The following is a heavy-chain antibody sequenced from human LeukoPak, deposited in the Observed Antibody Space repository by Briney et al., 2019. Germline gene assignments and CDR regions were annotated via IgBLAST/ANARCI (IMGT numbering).Heavy chain of an antibody. Sequence: GGSLRLSCSASGFSFSKYAMHWVRQAPGKGLQYVSALSSNGGRRFYADSVKGRFTISRGNSKNTLCLQMSSLRPDDTAVYSGVKPFSYDVIGNSPHFDNWGKEPLVTVSS. J-gene: IGHJ4*02. D-gene: IGHD3-22*01. V-gene: IGHV3-64D*06. CDR1: GFSFSKYA. CDR3: VKPFSYDVIGNSPHFDN. CDR2: LSSNGGRR.